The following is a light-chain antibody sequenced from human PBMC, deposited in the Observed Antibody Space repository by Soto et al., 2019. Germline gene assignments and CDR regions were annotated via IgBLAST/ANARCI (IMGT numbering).Light chain of an antibody. V-gene: IGKV3-20*01. CDR2: GAS. CDR3: QQYGSSPRT. CDR1: QSVRSSN. J-gene: IGKJ2*01. Sequence: EIVLTQSPGTLSLSPGERTTLSCRASQSVRSSNLAWYQQKPGQAPRLLIYGASSRATSIPDRFSGSGSGTDFTLTISRLEPEDFAVYYCQQYGSSPRTFGQGTKLEIK.